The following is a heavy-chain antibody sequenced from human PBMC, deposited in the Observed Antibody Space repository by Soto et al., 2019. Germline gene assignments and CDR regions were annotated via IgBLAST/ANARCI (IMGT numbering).Heavy chain of an antibody. V-gene: IGHV4-31*03. Sequence: QVQLQESGPGLVKPSQTLSLTCTVSGGSISSGGYYWSWIRQHPGKGLEWIGYIYYSGSTYYNPSLKSRVTLAVDSSKMQFSLKLSSVTAADTAVSYCASSSGGRYYDYWGQGTLVTVSS. CDR1: GGSISSGGYY. CDR2: IYYSGST. D-gene: IGHD2-15*01. CDR3: ASSSGGRYYDY. J-gene: IGHJ4*02.